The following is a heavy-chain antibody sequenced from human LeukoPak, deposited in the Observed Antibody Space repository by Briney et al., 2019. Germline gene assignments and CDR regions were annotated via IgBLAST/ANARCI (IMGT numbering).Heavy chain of an antibody. Sequence: SETLSLTCSVPGDSISIYYWSWIRQPPGKGLEWIGYIDHTGSTNYNPSLDSRVTISRETSKNHFSLKLSSVTAADTAVYFCARGRVSSSTYYSTYYYYFYMDVWGKGTTVTVSS. V-gene: IGHV4-59*01. J-gene: IGHJ6*03. D-gene: IGHD4-11*01. CDR2: IDHTGST. CDR3: ARGRVSSSTYYSTYYYYFYMDV. CDR1: GDSISIYY.